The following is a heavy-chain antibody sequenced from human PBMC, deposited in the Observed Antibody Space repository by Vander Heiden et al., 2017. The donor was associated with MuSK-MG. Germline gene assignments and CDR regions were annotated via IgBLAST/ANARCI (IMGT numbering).Heavy chain of an antibody. CDR2: IYYSGTA. Sequence: QVQLQESGPGLVKPSQTLSLTCTVSGGSITNGDFHWSWIRQHPGKGLEWIGYIYYSGTAYHNPSLKSRLTISVDTSKNQFSLKLSSVTAADTAVYYCARYAHNFRWFDPWGQGTLVTVSS. CDR3: ARYAHNFRWFDP. D-gene: IGHD2-2*01. J-gene: IGHJ5*02. CDR1: GGSITNGDFH. V-gene: IGHV4-31*03.